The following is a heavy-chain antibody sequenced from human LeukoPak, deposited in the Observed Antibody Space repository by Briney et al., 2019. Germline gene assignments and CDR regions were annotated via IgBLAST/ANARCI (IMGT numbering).Heavy chain of an antibody. Sequence: SETLSLTCTVSGGSISSYYWSWIRQPPGKGLEWIGYIYYSGSTNYNPSLKSRVTISVDTSKNQFSLKLSSVTAADTAVYYCARDERIQLWPENYYYYGMDVWGQGTTVTVSS. D-gene: IGHD5-18*01. CDR2: IYYSGST. V-gene: IGHV4-59*01. J-gene: IGHJ6*02. CDR1: GGSISSYY. CDR3: ARDERIQLWPENYYYYGMDV.